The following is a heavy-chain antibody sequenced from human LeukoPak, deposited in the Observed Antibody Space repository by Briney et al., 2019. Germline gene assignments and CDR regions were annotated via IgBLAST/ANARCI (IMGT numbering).Heavy chain of an antibody. D-gene: IGHD1-26*01. CDR3: ARSLVGATEWFDP. CDR1: GGTFSSYA. CDR2: IIPIFGTA. V-gene: IGHV1-69*13. J-gene: IGHJ5*02. Sequence: ASVKVSCKASGGTFSSYAISWVRQVPGQGLEWMGGIIPIFGTANYAQKFQGRVTITADESTSTAYMELSSLRSEDTAVYYCARSLVGATEWFDPWGQGTLVTVSS.